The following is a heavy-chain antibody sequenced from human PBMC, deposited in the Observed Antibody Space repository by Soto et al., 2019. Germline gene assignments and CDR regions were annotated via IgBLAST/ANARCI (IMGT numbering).Heavy chain of an antibody. CDR1: GGNFITFA. V-gene: IGHV1-69*01. CDR3: ANKRGIEPFGSYGLDI. Sequence: QVELVQSGAEVKKPGSSVKVSCKASGGNFITFAISWVRQAPGQGLEWMGEIIPISSTTKSAHKFQDRVTISADGSARTVPMELRSLKTEDTAINFCANKRGIEPFGSYGLDIWGQGTMVTVSS. D-gene: IGHD7-27*01. J-gene: IGHJ6*02. CDR2: IIPISSTT.